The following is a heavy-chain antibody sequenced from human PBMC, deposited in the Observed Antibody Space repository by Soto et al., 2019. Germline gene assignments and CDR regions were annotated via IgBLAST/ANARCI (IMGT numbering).Heavy chain of an antibody. V-gene: IGHV2-5*02. J-gene: IGHJ5*02. D-gene: IGHD3-3*02. CDR2: IYWDDDK. Sequence: ITLKESGPTLGKSTQPLTLTCNVSGISLSTVGVGVGWISQPPGKALEGLALIYWDDDKRYTPSLKSRLTSSNNTSKNQMVLTKTNMDTVDTGTYDCVHRAFLRTSHNWFDPWGQGTLVTVSS. CDR1: GISLSTVGVG. CDR3: VHRAFLRTSHNWFDP.